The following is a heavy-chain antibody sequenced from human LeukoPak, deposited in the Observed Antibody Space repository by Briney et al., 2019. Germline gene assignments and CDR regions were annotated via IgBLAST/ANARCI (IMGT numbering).Heavy chain of an antibody. CDR1: GGTFSSYA. J-gene: IGHJ6*03. Sequence: ASVKVSCKASGGTFSSYAISWVRQAPGQGLEWMGGIIPIFGTANYARKFQGRVTITTDESASTAYMELSSLRSEDTAVYYCASHWDIVVVPAAIAPGDYYYYMDVWGKGTTVTVSS. D-gene: IGHD2-2*02. CDR2: IIPIFGTA. V-gene: IGHV1-69*05. CDR3: ASHWDIVVVPAAIAPGDYYYYMDV.